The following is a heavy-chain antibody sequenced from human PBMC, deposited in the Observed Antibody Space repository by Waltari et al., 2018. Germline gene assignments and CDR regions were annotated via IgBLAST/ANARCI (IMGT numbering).Heavy chain of an antibody. J-gene: IGHJ4*02. Sequence: VQLVVTGGGLIPPGGSLRLSCAPSGFNVSTDDMSLVRQAPGKGLEWVSVIYSGGSTYYADSVKGRFTISRDNSKNTLYLQMNSLRAEDTAVYYCARVGVSGYDSPYFDYWGQGTLVTVSS. D-gene: IGHD5-12*01. CDR3: ARVGVSGYDSPYFDY. V-gene: IGHV3-53*02. CDR1: GFNVSTDD. CDR2: IYSGGST.